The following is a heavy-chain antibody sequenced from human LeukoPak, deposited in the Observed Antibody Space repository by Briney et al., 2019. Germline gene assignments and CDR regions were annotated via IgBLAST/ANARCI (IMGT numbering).Heavy chain of an antibody. J-gene: IGHJ4*02. Sequence: ASVKVSCKASGYTFTGYYMHWVRQAPGQGLEWMGWINPNSGGTNYAQTFQGRVTMTRDTSISTAYMEMSRLRSDDTAVYYCARDVRISGHDYWGQGTLVTVSS. CDR1: GYTFTGYY. D-gene: IGHD3-10*01. CDR3: ARDVRISGHDY. CDR2: INPNSGGT. V-gene: IGHV1-2*02.